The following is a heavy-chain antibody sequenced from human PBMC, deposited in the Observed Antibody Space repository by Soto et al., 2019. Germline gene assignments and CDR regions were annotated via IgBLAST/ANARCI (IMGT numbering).Heavy chain of an antibody. Sequence: GPSVKVAWKASGYTFTSYGISWVRQAAGQGLEWMGWISAYNGNTNYAQKLQGRVTMTTDTSTSTGYMELRSLRSDDTAVYYCARDLKRYSSGWPSSYWGQGTLVTVSS. J-gene: IGHJ4*02. CDR3: ARDLKRYSSGWPSSY. D-gene: IGHD6-19*01. V-gene: IGHV1-18*01. CDR1: GYTFTSYG. CDR2: ISAYNGNT.